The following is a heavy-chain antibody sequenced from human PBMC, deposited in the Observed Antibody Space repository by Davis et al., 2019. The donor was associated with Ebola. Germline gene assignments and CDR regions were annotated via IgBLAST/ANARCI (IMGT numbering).Heavy chain of an antibody. D-gene: IGHD5-18*01. V-gene: IGHV1-2*04. J-gene: IGHJ4*02. CDR3: ARARKYSYGYDY. Sequence: ASVKVSCKASGYTFTSYYMHWVRQAPGQGLEWMGWINPNSGGTNYAQKFQGWVTMTRDTSISTAYMELSRLRSDDTAVYYCARARKYSYGYDYWGQGTLVTISS. CDR1: GYTFTSYY. CDR2: INPNSGGT.